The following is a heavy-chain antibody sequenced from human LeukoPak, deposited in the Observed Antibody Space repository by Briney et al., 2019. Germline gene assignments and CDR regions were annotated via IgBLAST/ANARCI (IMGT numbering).Heavy chain of an antibody. D-gene: IGHD3-3*01. CDR2: IYYSGST. V-gene: IGHV4-39*07. J-gene: IGHJ5*02. CDR1: GGSISSSSYY. CDR3: ARDGGYYDFWSGRTPWANAGWFDP. Sequence: SETLSLTCTVSGGSISSSSYYWGWIRQPPGKGLEWIGSIYYSGSTYYNPSLKSRVTISVDTSKNQFSLKLSSVTAADAAVYYCARDGGYYDFWSGRTPWANAGWFDPWGQGTLVTVSS.